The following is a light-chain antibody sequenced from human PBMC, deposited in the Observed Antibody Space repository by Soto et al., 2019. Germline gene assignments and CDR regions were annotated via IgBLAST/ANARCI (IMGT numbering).Light chain of an antibody. CDR3: CSYAGSSTFVV. CDR2: EGS. V-gene: IGLV2-23*03. J-gene: IGLJ2*01. Sequence: QSVLTQSASVSGSPGQSITISCTGTNSDVGNYNLVSWYQQHPDKAPKLIIYEGSKRPSGVSNRFSGSKSGNTASLTISGLLAEDEADYYCCSYAGSSTFVVFGGGTKLTVL. CDR1: NSDVGNYNL.